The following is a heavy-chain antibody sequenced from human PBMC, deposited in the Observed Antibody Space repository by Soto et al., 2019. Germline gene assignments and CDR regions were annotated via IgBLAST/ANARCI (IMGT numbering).Heavy chain of an antibody. CDR3: ASDPTNSGWSFDY. D-gene: IGHD6-19*01. V-gene: IGHV3-33*01. CDR2: IWSGNYNNQ. Sequence: QVQLVEPGGGVVQPGRSLRLSCAASGFTFASDAMHWFRQAPGKGLAWVAMIWSGNYNNQYYADSVKGRFTISRDNSKDTVYLEMNSLRAEDTAVYFCASDPTNSGWSFDYWGQGTLVTVSS. CDR1: GFTFASDA. J-gene: IGHJ4*02.